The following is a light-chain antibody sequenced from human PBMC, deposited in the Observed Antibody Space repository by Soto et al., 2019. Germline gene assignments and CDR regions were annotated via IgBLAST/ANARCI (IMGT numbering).Light chain of an antibody. CDR2: AAS. J-gene: IGKJ1*01. V-gene: IGKV1-8*01. CDR3: QQYYSYPPT. CDR1: QGISSY. Sequence: AIRMTQSPSSFSASTGDRVTITCRASQGISSYLAWYQQEPGKAPKLLIYAASTLQSGVPSRFSGSGSGTDFTLTISCLQSEDFATYYCQQYYSYPPTFGQGIKVDI.